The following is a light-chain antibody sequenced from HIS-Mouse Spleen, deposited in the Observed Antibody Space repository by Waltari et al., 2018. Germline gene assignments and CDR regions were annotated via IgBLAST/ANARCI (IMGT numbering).Light chain of an antibody. CDR2: EGS. Sequence: QSALTQPASVSGSPGQSITISCTGTSSDVGSYNLVSWYQQHPGKAPILMIYEGSKRPSGVSKRFSGSKSGNTASLTISGLQAEDEADYYCCSYAGSSTYVFGTGTKVTVL. J-gene: IGLJ1*01. CDR3: CSYAGSSTYV. V-gene: IGLV2-23*01. CDR1: SSDVGSYNL.